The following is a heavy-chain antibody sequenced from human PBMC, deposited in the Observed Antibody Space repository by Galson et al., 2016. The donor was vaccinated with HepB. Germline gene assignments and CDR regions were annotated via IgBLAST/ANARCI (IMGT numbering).Heavy chain of an antibody. CDR3: ARGSCSGGSCHAPAGYYYYYGVDV. CDR2: INPNSGGT. J-gene: IGHJ6*02. V-gene: IGHV1-2*04. CDR1: GYSFTGYY. D-gene: IGHD2-15*01. Sequence: SVKVSCKASGYSFTGYYMHWVRQAPGQGLEWMGWINPNSGGTNYAQKFQGWVTMTRDTSISTAYMELSRLRSGDSAVYYCARGSCSGGSCHAPAGYYYYYGVDVGGQGTTVTGSS.